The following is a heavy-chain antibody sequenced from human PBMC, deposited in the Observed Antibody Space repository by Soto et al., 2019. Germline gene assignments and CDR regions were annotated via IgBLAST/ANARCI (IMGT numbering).Heavy chain of an antibody. CDR1: GYIFTDYY. Sequence: ASVKVSCKASGYIFTDYYMHWVRQAPGQELEWMGRINPNSGGTNYAQKLQGRVTMTTDTSTSTAYMELRSLRSDDTAVYYCVVAAQPYYFDYWGQGTLVTVSS. J-gene: IGHJ4*02. CDR2: INPNSGGT. CDR3: VVAAQPYYFDY. V-gene: IGHV1-2*06. D-gene: IGHD2-15*01.